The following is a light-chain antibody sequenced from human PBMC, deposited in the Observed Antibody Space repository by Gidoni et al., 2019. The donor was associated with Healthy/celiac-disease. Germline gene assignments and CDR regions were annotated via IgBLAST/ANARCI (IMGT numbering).Light chain of an antibody. CDR1: QGISSY. Sequence: DIQLTQSPSFLSASVGDRVTITCRASQGISSYFAWYQQKPGKAPKLLIYAASTLQSGVPSRFSGSGSGTEFTLTISSLQTEDFATYYCQQLNSYPQTCGQGTRLEIK. CDR2: AAS. J-gene: IGKJ5*01. V-gene: IGKV1-9*01. CDR3: QQLNSYPQT.